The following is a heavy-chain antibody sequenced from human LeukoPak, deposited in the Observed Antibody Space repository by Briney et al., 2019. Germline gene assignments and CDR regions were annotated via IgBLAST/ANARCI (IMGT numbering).Heavy chain of an antibody. CDR3: ARASDYGDYMGY. Sequence: GGSLRLSCAASGFTFSSYGVHWVRQAPGKGLEWVSSISSSSSYIYYSDSVKGRFTISRDNAKNSLYLQMNSLRAEDTAVYYCARASDYGDYMGYWGQGTLVTVSS. CDR2: ISSSSSYI. V-gene: IGHV3-21*01. CDR1: GFTFSSYG. D-gene: IGHD4-17*01. J-gene: IGHJ4*02.